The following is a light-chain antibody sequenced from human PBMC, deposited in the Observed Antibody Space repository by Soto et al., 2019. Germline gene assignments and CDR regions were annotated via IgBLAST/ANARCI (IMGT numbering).Light chain of an antibody. V-gene: IGKV4-1*01. Sequence: DIVMTQSPDSLAVSVGERATINCKSSQSVFKGSNNKDCLAWYQQKPGQPPKLPLYWASTRESGVPDRFSGSGYGTDFTLTISSLQAEDVAIYYCQQFSSPPLFPFGQGTKVDIK. CDR1: QSVFKGSNNKDC. CDR3: QQFSSPPLFP. J-gene: IGKJ2*01. CDR2: WAS.